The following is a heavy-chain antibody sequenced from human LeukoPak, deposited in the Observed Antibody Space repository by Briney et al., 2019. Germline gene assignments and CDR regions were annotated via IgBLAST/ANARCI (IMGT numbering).Heavy chain of an antibody. V-gene: IGHV4-34*01. Sequence: PSETLSLTXTVYGGSFTYYHWSWIRQPPGKGLGWIGDINHSGSTNYNPALKSRVTISLETSKNQFSLELNSVTAADTAVYYCARRPDGFDIWGQGTMVTVSS. CDR3: ARRPDGFDI. J-gene: IGHJ3*02. CDR2: INHSGST. CDR1: GGSFTYYH.